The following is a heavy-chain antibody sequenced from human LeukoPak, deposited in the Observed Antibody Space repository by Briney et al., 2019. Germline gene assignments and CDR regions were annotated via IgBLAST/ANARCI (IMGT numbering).Heavy chain of an antibody. Sequence: SETLSLTCTVSGGSINNYYWSWIRQPPGKGLEWIGYIYYSGSTNYNPSLKSRVTISVDTSKNQFSLKLSSVTAADTAVYYCGCYGSGSTYFDYWGQGTLVTVSS. CDR2: IYYSGST. CDR3: GCYGSGSTYFDY. J-gene: IGHJ4*02. CDR1: GGSINNYY. V-gene: IGHV4-59*12. D-gene: IGHD3-10*01.